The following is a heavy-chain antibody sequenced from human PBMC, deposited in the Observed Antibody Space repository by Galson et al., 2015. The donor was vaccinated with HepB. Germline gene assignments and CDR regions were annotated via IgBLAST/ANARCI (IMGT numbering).Heavy chain of an antibody. V-gene: IGHV3-11*06. CDR3: ARVAAAGIEGGDYFDY. CDR2: ISSSSSYT. J-gene: IGHJ4*02. CDR1: GFTFSDYY. Sequence: SLRLSCAASGFTFSDYYMSWIRQAPGKGLEWVSYISSSSSYTNYADSVKGRFTISRDNAKNSLYLQMNSLRAEDTAVYYCARVAAAGIEGGDYFDYWGQGTLVTVSS. D-gene: IGHD6-13*01.